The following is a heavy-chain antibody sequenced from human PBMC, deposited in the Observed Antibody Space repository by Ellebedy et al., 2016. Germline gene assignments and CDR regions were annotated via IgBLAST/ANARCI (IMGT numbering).Heavy chain of an antibody. V-gene: IGHV4-59*08. CDR1: GGSIRTYY. CDR2: INYSGST. D-gene: IGHD3-10*01. CDR3: ARHGSGGTYY. J-gene: IGHJ4*02. Sequence: SETLSLTCTVSGGSIRTYYWTWIRQPPGTGLEWIGFINYSGSTTYNPSLKSRVTMSVDTSKNQFSLKLSSVTAADTAVYYCARHGSGGTYYWGQGTLVTVSS.